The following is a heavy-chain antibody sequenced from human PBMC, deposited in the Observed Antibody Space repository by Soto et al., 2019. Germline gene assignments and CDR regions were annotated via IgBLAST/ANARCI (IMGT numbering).Heavy chain of an antibody. D-gene: IGHD6-19*01. V-gene: IGHV3-23*01. CDR2: ISGSGGST. J-gene: IGHJ3*02. CDR3: AKVSSSSGWYPRECAFDI. Sequence: GGSLRLSCAASGFTFSSYAMSWVRQAPGKGLEWVSAISGSGGSTYYADSVKGRFTISRDNSKNTLYLQMNSLRAEDTAVYYCAKVSSSSGWYPRECAFDIWGQGTMVTVSS. CDR1: GFTFSSYA.